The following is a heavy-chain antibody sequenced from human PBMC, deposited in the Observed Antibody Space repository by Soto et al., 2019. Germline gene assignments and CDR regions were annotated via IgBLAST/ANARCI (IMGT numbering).Heavy chain of an antibody. CDR1: GGTFSSYA. J-gene: IGHJ6*02. Sequence: QVQLVQSGAEVKKPGSSVKVSCKASGGTFSSYAISWVRQAPGQGLEWMGGIIPIFGTANYAQKFQGRVTITADESTSTAYMELSSLRSEDTAVYYCARANYDFWSASTYYYYGMDVWGQGTTVTVSS. D-gene: IGHD3-3*01. CDR3: ARANYDFWSASTYYYYGMDV. CDR2: IIPIFGTA. V-gene: IGHV1-69*12.